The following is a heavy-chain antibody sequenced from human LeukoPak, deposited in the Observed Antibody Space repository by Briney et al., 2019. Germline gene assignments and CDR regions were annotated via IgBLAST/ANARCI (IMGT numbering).Heavy chain of an antibody. CDR1: GFTFSNAW. V-gene: IGHV3-15*01. Sequence: GGSLRLSCAASGFTFSNAWMSWVRQAPVKGLEWVGRIKSKTDGGTTDYAAPVKGRFTISRDDSKNTLYLQMNSLKTEDTAVYYCTTQLPYYDILTGYYIPNTVDYWGQGTLVTVSS. J-gene: IGHJ4*02. CDR3: TTQLPYYDILTGYYIPNTVDY. CDR2: IKSKTDGGTT. D-gene: IGHD3-9*01.